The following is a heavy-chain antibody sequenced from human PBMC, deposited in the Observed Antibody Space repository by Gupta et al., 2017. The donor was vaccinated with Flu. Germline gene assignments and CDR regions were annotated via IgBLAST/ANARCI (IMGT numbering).Heavy chain of an antibody. V-gene: IGHV3-23*01. CDR2: ISGSGGST. D-gene: IGHD1-7*01. CDR3: AKDVTGTTFRAVYGMDV. Sequence: EVQLLESGGGLVQPGGSLRLSCAASGFTFSSYAMSWVRQAPGKGLEWVSAISGSGGSTYYADSVKGRFTISRDNSKNTLYLQMNSLRAEDTAVYYCAKDVTGTTFRAVYGMDVWGQGTTVTVSS. CDR1: GFTFSSYA. J-gene: IGHJ6*02.